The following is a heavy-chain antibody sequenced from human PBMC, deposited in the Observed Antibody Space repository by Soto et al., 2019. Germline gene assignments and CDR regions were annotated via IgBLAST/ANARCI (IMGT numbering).Heavy chain of an antibody. CDR1: GGSISSSSYY. CDR2: IYYSGST. D-gene: IGHD3-3*01. Sequence: SETLSLTCTVSGGSISSSSYYWGWIRQPPGKGLEWIGSIYYSGSTYYNPSLKSRVTISVDTSKNKFSLKLSSVTAANTVGYYLARHPSDPYYDFWSGYQLYYYYGMDVWGQGTTVTVSS. V-gene: IGHV4-39*01. J-gene: IGHJ6*02. CDR3: ARHPSDPYYDFWSGYQLYYYYGMDV.